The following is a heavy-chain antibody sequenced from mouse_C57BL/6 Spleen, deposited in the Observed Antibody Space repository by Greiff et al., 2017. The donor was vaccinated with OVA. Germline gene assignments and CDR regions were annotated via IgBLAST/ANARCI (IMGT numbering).Heavy chain of an antibody. Sequence: VKLQQPGTELVKPGASVKLSCKASGYTFTSYWMHWVKQRPGQGLEWIGNINPSNGGTNYNEKFKSKATLTVDKSSSTAYMQLSSLTSEDSAVYYCARERIYDGYFFAYWGQGTLVTVAA. V-gene: IGHV1-53*01. D-gene: IGHD2-3*01. CDR1: GYTFTSYW. CDR2: INPSNGGT. J-gene: IGHJ3*01. CDR3: ARERIYDGYFFAY.